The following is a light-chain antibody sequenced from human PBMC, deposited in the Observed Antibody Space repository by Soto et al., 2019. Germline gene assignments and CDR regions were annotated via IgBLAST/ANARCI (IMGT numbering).Light chain of an antibody. V-gene: IGLV1-40*01. J-gene: IGLJ2*01. CDR1: SSNIGAGYD. CDR3: QSYDSSLSGYVV. Sequence: QSVLTQPPSVSGAHGQRVTISCTGSSSNIGAGYDVHWYQQLPGTAPKLLIYGNSNRPSGVPDRFSGSKSGTSASLAITGLQAEDEADYYCQSYDSSLSGYVVFGGGTKLNVL. CDR2: GNS.